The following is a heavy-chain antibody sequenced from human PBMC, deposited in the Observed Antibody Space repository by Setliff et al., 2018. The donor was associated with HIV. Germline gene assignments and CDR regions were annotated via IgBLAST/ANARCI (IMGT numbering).Heavy chain of an antibody. D-gene: IGHD1-26*01. CDR2: INHSGST. Sequence: SETLSLTCAVYVESFSGFYWSWIRQPPGKGLEWIGEINHSGSTNYNPSLKSRVTISVDTSKNQFSLELSFVTAADTAVYYCARGMGGSQVGGDAFDIWGQGTTVTVSS. CDR3: ARGMGGSQVGGDAFDI. CDR1: VESFSGFY. V-gene: IGHV4-34*01. J-gene: IGHJ3*02.